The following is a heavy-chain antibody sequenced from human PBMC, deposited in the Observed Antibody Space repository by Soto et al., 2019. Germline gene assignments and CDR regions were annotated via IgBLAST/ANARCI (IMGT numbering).Heavy chain of an antibody. CDR1: GFIFSSYA. CDR2: IPGSGGST. D-gene: IGHD4-17*01. J-gene: IGHJ4*02. V-gene: IGHV3-23*01. CDR3: ARDFRPPYGVRYFDY. Sequence: PGGSLRLSCAASGFIFSSYAMSWVRQAPGKGLEWVSVIPGSGGSTYYADPVKGRFTISRDNSKNTLYVQMNSLRAEDTAVYYCARDFRPPYGVRYFDYWGQGTLVTVSS.